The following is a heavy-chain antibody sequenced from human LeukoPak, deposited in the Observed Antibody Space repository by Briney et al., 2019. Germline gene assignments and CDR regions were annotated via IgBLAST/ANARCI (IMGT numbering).Heavy chain of an antibody. D-gene: IGHD5-24*01. CDR1: GYTFTGYY. CDR3: ARDSGMATILGAFDI. V-gene: IGHV1-2*02. J-gene: IGHJ3*02. Sequence: ASVKVSCKASGYTFTGYYMHWVRQAPGQGLEWMGWINPNSGGTNYAQKFQGRVTMTRDTSISTAYMELSRLRSDDTTVYYCARDSGMATILGAFDIWGQGTMVTVSS. CDR2: INPNSGGT.